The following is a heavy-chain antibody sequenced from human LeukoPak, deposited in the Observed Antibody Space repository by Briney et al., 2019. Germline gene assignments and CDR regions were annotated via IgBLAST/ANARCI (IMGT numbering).Heavy chain of an antibody. V-gene: IGHV3-23*01. CDR1: GFTFSSYA. CDR2: ISGSGGST. CDR3: AKIQGLLWFGELLPDAFDI. D-gene: IGHD3-10*01. Sequence: GGSLRLSCAASGFTFSSYAMSWVRQAPGKELEWVSAISGSGGSTYYADSVKGRFTISRDNSKNTLYLQMNSLRAEDTAVYYCAKIQGLLWFGELLPDAFDIWGQGTMVTVSS. J-gene: IGHJ3*02.